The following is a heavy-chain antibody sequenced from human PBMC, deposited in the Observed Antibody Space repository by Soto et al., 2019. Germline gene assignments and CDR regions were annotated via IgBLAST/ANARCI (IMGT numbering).Heavy chain of an antibody. V-gene: IGHV4-59*01. J-gene: IGHJ4*02. Sequence: QVQLQESGPGLVKPSQTLSLSCTVSGDSITSYYWSWLGQPPGKGLEWIGYIYYSGGTSYNPSLKSRVTTSVDTSKKQLSLRLNSVTAADTAVYYCARVQRLERVVDFWCQGTLVTVSS. CDR1: GDSITSYY. CDR3: ARVQRLERVVDF. CDR2: IYYSGGT. D-gene: IGHD1-1*01.